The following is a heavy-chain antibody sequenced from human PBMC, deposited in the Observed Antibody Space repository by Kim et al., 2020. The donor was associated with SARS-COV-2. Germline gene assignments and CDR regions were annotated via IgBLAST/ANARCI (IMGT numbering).Heavy chain of an antibody. D-gene: IGHD5-12*01. J-gene: IGHJ6*02. CDR2: ISWDGGST. CDR3: AKSRGYASVYYYYGMDV. CDR1: GFTFDDYT. V-gene: IGHV3-43*01. Sequence: GGSLRLSCAASGFTFDDYTMHWVRQAPGKGLEWVSLISWDGGSTYYADSVKGRFTISRDNSKNSLYLQMNSLRTEDTALYYCAKSRGYASVYYYYGMDVWGQGTTVTVSS.